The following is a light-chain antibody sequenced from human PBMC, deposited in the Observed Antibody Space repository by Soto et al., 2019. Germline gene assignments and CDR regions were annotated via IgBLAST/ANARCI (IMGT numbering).Light chain of an antibody. CDR3: QQYGNSPQT. J-gene: IGKJ1*01. V-gene: IGKV3-20*01. CDR2: DAS. Sequence: EVVLTQSPVTLSLSPWERATLSCRASQSFRGLLAWYQQKPGQAPRLLIYDASSRATGIPDRFTGSGPGTDFTLTISRLEPEDFAVYYCQQYGNSPQTFGQGTKVDIK. CDR1: QSFRGL.